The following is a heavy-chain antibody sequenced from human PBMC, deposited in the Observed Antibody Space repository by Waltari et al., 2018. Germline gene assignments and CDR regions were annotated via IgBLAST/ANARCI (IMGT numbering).Heavy chain of an antibody. V-gene: IGHV3-33*01. J-gene: IGHJ4*02. Sequence: QVQLVESGGGVVQPGRSLRLSCAASGFTFSRYGMHWVRQAPGKGLEWVAVIWYDGSKKYSAASVKCRFTISRDKSKNTLYLQMNSLRSEDTAVYYCARAATSDRPEDYWGQGTLVTVSS. CDR3: ARAATSDRPEDY. CDR1: GFTFSRYG. D-gene: IGHD1-26*01. CDR2: IWYDGSKK.